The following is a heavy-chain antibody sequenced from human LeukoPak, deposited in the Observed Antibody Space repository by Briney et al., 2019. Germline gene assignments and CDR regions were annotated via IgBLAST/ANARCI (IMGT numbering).Heavy chain of an antibody. CDR2: IHTSGST. D-gene: IGHD3-10*01. Sequence: SETLSLTCTVSGNSISSYYWSWIRQPAGKGLEWIGRIHTSGSTNYNPSLKSRVTMSVDTSKNQFSLKLSSVTAADTAVYYCARHVRRGQYYYGSGNPRFDPWGQGTLVTVSS. CDR1: GNSISSYY. V-gene: IGHV4-4*07. J-gene: IGHJ5*02. CDR3: ARHVRRGQYYYGSGNPRFDP.